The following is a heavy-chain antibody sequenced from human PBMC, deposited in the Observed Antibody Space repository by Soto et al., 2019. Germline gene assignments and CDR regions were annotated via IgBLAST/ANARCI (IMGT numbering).Heavy chain of an antibody. CDR2: ISAYNGDT. Sequence: QVQLVQSGAEVRKPGASVKVSCTASGYTFTSYGISWVRQAPGQGLEWMGWISAYNGDTNYAQKVQGRVTMTTDTSTSTVSMELGSLRSDDTAVYYCARVRAELGDCSGPSCLPYYNGMDVWGQGTTVTVSS. D-gene: IGHD2-15*01. CDR1: GYTFTSYG. J-gene: IGHJ6*02. CDR3: ARVRAELGDCSGPSCLPYYNGMDV. V-gene: IGHV1-18*01.